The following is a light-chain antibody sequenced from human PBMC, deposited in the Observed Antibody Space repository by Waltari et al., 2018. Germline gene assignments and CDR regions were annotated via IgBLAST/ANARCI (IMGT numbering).Light chain of an antibody. J-gene: IGKJ2*01. CDR3: QQTYSTPWT. V-gene: IGKV1-39*01. CDR2: ASS. Sequence: DIQITQSPSSLSASLGHRVTITFRASQNIKNYLNWYQQNPRKATKLMFYASSSLQTGVPSRFGGSGSGTDFTLTISSLQPEDFASYYCQQTYSTPWTFGQGTKLEV. CDR1: QNIKNY.